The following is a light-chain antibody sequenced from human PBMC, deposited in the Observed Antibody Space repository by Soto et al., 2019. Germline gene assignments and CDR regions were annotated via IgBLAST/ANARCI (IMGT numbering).Light chain of an antibody. V-gene: IGLV2-14*01. CDR1: SSDVGCYNY. Sequence: QSALTQPASVSWSPGQSITISCTGTSSDVGCYNYVSWYQQHPGKAPKLMIYDVSNRPSGVSNRFSGSKSGNTASLTISGLQAEDEADYYCSSYTSSSTNVFGTGT. CDR3: SSYTSSSTNV. CDR2: DVS. J-gene: IGLJ1*01.